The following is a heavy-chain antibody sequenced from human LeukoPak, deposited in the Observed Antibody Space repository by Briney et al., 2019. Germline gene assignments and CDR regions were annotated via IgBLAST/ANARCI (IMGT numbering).Heavy chain of an antibody. J-gene: IGHJ4*02. CDR1: GFTFSDYS. CDR3: ANLPLMQHYDFWSGYGDY. D-gene: IGHD3-3*01. Sequence: GGSLRLSCAASGFTFSDYSMNWVRQAPGKGLEWVSSISSGSTYIYYADSVKGRFTISRDNAKNSLYLQMNSLRAEDTAVYYCANLPLMQHYDFWSGYGDYWGQGTLVTVSS. CDR2: ISSGSTYI. V-gene: IGHV3-21*04.